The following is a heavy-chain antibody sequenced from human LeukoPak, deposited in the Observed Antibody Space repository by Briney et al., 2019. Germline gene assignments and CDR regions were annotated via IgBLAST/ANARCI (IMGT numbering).Heavy chain of an antibody. Sequence: PGGSLRLSCAASGFTFSTYWMRWVRQAPGKGLVRVSRINGDGSSSTYADSVKGRFTISRDNAKNTLYLQMNSLRAEDTAVYYCARANCGGDCFPYYFDYWGQGTLVTVSS. V-gene: IGHV3-74*01. J-gene: IGHJ4*02. CDR3: ARANCGGDCFPYYFDY. CDR1: GFTFSTYW. D-gene: IGHD2-21*02. CDR2: INGDGSSS.